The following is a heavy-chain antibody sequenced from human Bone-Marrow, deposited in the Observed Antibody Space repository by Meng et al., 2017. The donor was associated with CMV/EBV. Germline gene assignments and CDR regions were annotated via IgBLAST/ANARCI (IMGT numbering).Heavy chain of an antibody. CDR3: AREFVAARLDY. J-gene: IGHJ4*01. V-gene: IGHV3-66*03. D-gene: IGHD6-13*01. Sequence: GGSLRLSCAASGFTVSSNYMSWVRQAPGKGLEWLSVIYDSGTTFYAESVKGRFTVSRDSSKNTLFLQMNSLRGEDTAVYYCAREFVAARLDYWGQGTLVTVSS. CDR1: GFTVSSNY. CDR2: IYDSGTT.